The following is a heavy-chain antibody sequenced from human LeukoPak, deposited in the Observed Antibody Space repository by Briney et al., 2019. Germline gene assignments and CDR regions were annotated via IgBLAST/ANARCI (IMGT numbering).Heavy chain of an antibody. D-gene: IGHD6-13*01. Sequence: SETLSLTCTVPGGSISSSSYYWGWIRQPPGKGLEWIGSIYYSGSTYYNPSLKSRVTISVDTSKNQFSLKLSSVTAADTAVYYCAINPGGIAAAGTEWGQGTLVTVSS. J-gene: IGHJ4*02. CDR1: GGSISSSSYY. CDR3: AINPGGIAAAGTE. V-gene: IGHV4-39*01. CDR2: IYYSGST.